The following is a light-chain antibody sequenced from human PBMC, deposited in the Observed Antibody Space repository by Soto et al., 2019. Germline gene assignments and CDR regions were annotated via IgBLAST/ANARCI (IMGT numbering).Light chain of an antibody. V-gene: IGLV2-14*01. CDR3: SSYTAGGTI. CDR2: EVS. J-gene: IGLJ1*01. Sequence: QAVRTQPATVSGATGQSITISCTGTSGDVGGYYYVSGYQQLPGKAPKLMSSEVSNRPSGVSNRFSGSKSGNTASLTISGLQAEDKADYYCSSYTAGGTIFGTGTKVTVL. CDR1: SGDVGGYYY.